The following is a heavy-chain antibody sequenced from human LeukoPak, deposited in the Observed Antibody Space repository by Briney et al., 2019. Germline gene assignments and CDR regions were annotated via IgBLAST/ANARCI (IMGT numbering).Heavy chain of an antibody. Sequence: ASVKVSCKASGGTFSSYAISWVRQAPGQGLEWMGGIIPIFGTANYAQKFQGRVTITADKSTSTAYMELSSLRSEDTAVYYCARASKLVGATTGPFDYWGQGTLVTVSS. CDR1: GGTFSSYA. CDR2: IIPIFGTA. D-gene: IGHD1-26*01. J-gene: IGHJ4*02. V-gene: IGHV1-69*06. CDR3: ARASKLVGATTGPFDY.